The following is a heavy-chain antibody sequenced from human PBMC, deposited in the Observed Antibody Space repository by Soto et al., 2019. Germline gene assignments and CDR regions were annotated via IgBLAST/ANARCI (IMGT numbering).Heavy chain of an antibody. CDR1: GFTFTSSA. V-gene: IGHV1-58*01. J-gene: IGHJ5*02. CDR3: AAIVGCSGGSCWFDP. CDR2: IVVGSGNT. Sequence: SVKVSCKASGFTFTSSAVQWVRQARGQRLEWIGWIVVGSGNTNYAQKFQERVTITRDMSTSTAYMELSSLRSEDTAVYYCAAIVGCSGGSCWFDPWGQGTLVTVSS. D-gene: IGHD2-15*01.